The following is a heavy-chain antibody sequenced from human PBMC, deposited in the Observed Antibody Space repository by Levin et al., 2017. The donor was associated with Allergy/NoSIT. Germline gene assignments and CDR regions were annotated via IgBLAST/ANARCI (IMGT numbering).Heavy chain of an antibody. V-gene: IGHV4-4*07. CDR3: ARNNVGYYDSVAYYPLYLDS. J-gene: IGHJ4*02. Sequence: SQTLSLTCRVSGGSMRTHYWSWIRQPAGKGLEWIGRVYGGGSTKYNPSLKSRVTMAIDKSKNKLSLKMSSVTAADTGVYYCARNNVGYYDSVAYYPLYLDSWGQGTLVTVSS. CDR2: VYGGGST. CDR1: GGSMRTHY. D-gene: IGHD3-22*01.